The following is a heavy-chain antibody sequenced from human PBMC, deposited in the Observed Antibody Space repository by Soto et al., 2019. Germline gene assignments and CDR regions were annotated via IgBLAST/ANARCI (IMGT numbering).Heavy chain of an antibody. CDR3: ARDRGYYDFWSGYYREGRYFDR. J-gene: IGHJ2*01. Sequence: QVQLVESGGGVVQPGRSLRLSCAASGFTFSSYAMHWVRQAPGKGLEWVAVISYDGSNKYYADSVKGRFTISRDNSKNALYLQMNSLRAEDTAVYYCARDRGYYDFWSGYYREGRYFDRWGRGTLVTVSS. CDR1: GFTFSSYA. D-gene: IGHD3-3*01. V-gene: IGHV3-30-3*01. CDR2: ISYDGSNK.